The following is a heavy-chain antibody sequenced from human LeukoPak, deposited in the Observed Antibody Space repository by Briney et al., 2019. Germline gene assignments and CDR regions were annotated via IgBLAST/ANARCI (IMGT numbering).Heavy chain of an antibody. CDR3: ARSVTYYDFWSGLDY. CDR2: ISYDGSNK. Sequence: GGSKRLPCAASGFTFSSYAMHCVRQAPGKGLEWVAVISYDGSNKYYADSVKGRFTISRDNSKNTLYLQMNSLRAEDTAVYYCARSVTYYDFWSGLDYWGQGTLVTVSS. D-gene: IGHD3-3*01. CDR1: GFTFSSYA. J-gene: IGHJ4*02. V-gene: IGHV3-30-3*01.